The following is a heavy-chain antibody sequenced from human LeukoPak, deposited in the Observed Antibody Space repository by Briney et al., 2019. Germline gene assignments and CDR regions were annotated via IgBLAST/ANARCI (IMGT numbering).Heavy chain of an antibody. CDR2: FSHSGST. CDR3: AQRYCSISGCFRPDAFDT. CDR1: GYSISSSYY. D-gene: IGHD2-2*01. J-gene: IGHJ3*02. V-gene: IGHV4-38-2*02. Sequence: SETLSLTCTVSGYSISSSYYWGWIRQAPGKGLEWIGSFSHSGSTYYNPSLQSRVTVSVDTSKNQFSLQLSSGTATDTAVYYCAQRYCSISGCFRPDAFDTWGQGTLVIVSS.